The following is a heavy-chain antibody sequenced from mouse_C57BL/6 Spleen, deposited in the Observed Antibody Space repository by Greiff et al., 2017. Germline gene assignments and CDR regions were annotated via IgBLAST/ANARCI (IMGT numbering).Heavy chain of an antibody. V-gene: IGHV1-55*01. J-gene: IGHJ2*01. CDR3: ARWGGYYYGSSYNY. D-gene: IGHD1-1*01. CDR1: GYTFTSYW. Sequence: QVQLKQPGAELVKPGASVKMSCKASGYTFTSYWITWVKQRPGQGLEWIGDIYPGSGSTNYNEKFKSKATLTVDTSSSTAYMQLSSLTSEDSAVYYCARWGGYYYGSSYNYWGQGTTLTVSS. CDR2: IYPGSGST.